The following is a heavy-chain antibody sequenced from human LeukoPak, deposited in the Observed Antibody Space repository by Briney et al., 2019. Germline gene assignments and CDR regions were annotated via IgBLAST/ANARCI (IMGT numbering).Heavy chain of an antibody. J-gene: IGHJ5*02. D-gene: IGHD3-3*02. CDR2: INPNSGGT. CDR1: GYTFTNYY. CDR3: ARGGFPSAFWFDP. V-gene: IGHV1-2*02. Sequence: ASVKVSCKASGYTFTNYYIHWVRQAPGQGLEWMGWINPNSGGTNYVQKFQGRVTMTRDTSISTAYMELSRLRSDDTAVYYCARGGFPSAFWFDPWGQGTLVTVSS.